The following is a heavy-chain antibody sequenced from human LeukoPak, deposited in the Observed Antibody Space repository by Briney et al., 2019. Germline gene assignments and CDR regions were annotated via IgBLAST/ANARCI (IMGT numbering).Heavy chain of an antibody. CDR3: AGSQWLKGGHWFDP. Sequence: KPSETLSLTCTVSGGSISSYYWSWIRQPPGKGLEWIGYIYYSGSTNYNPSLKSRVTISVDTSKNQFSLKLSSVTAADTAVYYCAGSQWLKGGHWFDPWGQGTLVTVSS. J-gene: IGHJ5*02. CDR1: GGSISSYY. V-gene: IGHV4-59*01. D-gene: IGHD6-19*01. CDR2: IYYSGST.